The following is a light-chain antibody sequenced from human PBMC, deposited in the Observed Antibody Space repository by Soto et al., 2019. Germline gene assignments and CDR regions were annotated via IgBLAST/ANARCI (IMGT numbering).Light chain of an antibody. V-gene: IGKV3-11*01. Sequence: EIVLTQSPAALSLYPGERAILSCRAGQSVSNYLAWYQQRSCRAPRLLIYDASHRATDIPARFSGSGSGTDFTLTINSLEPEDFAVYYCQQRGDRPRTFGQGTKLESK. CDR1: QSVSNY. J-gene: IGKJ2*01. CDR3: QQRGDRPRT. CDR2: DAS.